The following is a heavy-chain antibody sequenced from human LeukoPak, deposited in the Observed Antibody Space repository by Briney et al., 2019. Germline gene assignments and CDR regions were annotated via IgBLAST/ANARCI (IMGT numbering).Heavy chain of an antibody. Sequence: NPSETLSLTCTVSGGSISSYYWSWIRQPPGKGLEWIGEINHSGSTNYNPSLKSRVTISVDTSKNQFSLKLSSVTAADTAVYYCARLIVVPAARGAFDIWGQGTMVTVSS. V-gene: IGHV4-34*01. CDR3: ARLIVVPAARGAFDI. CDR2: INHSGST. J-gene: IGHJ3*02. D-gene: IGHD2-2*01. CDR1: GGSISSYY.